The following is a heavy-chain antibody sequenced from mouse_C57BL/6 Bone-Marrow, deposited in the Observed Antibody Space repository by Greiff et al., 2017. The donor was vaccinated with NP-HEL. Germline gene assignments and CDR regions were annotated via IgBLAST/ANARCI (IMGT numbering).Heavy chain of an antibody. D-gene: IGHD2-4*01. Sequence: EVKLQESGPGLVKPSQSLSLTCSVTGYSITSGYYWNWIRQFPGNKLEWMGYISYDGSNNYNPSLKNRISITRDTSKNQFFLKLNSVTTEDTATYYCARGLRRFAYWGQGTLVTVSA. CDR2: ISYDGSN. CDR3: ARGLRRFAY. J-gene: IGHJ3*01. V-gene: IGHV3-6*01. CDR1: GYSITSGYY.